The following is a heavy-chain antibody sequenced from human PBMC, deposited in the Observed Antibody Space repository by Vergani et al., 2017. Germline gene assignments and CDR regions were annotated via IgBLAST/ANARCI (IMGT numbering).Heavy chain of an antibody. D-gene: IGHD1-26*01. J-gene: IGHJ4*02. CDR1: GFTFSSYA. V-gene: IGHV3-23*03. Sequence: EVQLVESGGGLVKPGGSLRLSCAASGFTFSSYAMSWVRQAPGKGLEWVSVIYSGGSSTYYADSVKGRFTISRDNSKNTLYLQMNSLRAADTAVYYCARDMMGRGAGCDYWGQGTLVTVSS. CDR2: IYSGGSST. CDR3: ARDMMGRGAGCDY.